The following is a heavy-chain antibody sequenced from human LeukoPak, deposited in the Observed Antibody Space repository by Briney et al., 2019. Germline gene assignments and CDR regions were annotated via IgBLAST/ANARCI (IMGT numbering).Heavy chain of an antibody. CDR3: ARGREWELRGAFDI. J-gene: IGHJ3*02. D-gene: IGHD1-26*01. CDR1: GYTFTSYD. CDR2: MNPNSGST. Sequence: ASVKVSCKASGYTFTSYDINWVRQATGQGLEWMGWMNPNSGSTGYAQKFQGRVTMTRNTSISTAYMELSSLRSEDTAVYYCARGREWELRGAFDIWGQGTMVTVSS. V-gene: IGHV1-8*01.